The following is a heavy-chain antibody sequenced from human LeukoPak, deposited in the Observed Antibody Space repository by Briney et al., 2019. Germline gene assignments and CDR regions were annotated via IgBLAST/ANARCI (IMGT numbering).Heavy chain of an antibody. V-gene: IGHV1-69*13. D-gene: IGHD3-10*01. CDR2: IIPIFVTA. CDR1: GGTFSSYA. Sequence: SVKVSCKASGGTFSSYAISWVRQAPGQGLEWMGGIIPIFVTANYAQKFQGRVTITADESTSKAYMELSSLRSEDTAVYYCARDHYGITMVRGAGPGVFDPWGQGTLVTVSS. J-gene: IGHJ5*02. CDR3: ARDHYGITMVRGAGPGVFDP.